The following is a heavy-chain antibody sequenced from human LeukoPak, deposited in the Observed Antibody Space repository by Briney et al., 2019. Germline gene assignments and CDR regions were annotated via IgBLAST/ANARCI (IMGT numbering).Heavy chain of an antibody. CDR3: ARGYVLLWFGELEDAFDI. Sequence: SETLSLTCAVYGGSFSGYYWSWIRQPPGKGLEWIGEINHSGSTNYNPSLKSRVTISVDTSKNQFSLKLSSVTAAATAVYYRARGYVLLWFGELEDAFDIWGQGTMVTVSS. D-gene: IGHD3-10*01. CDR2: INHSGST. CDR1: GGSFSGYY. J-gene: IGHJ3*02. V-gene: IGHV4-34*01.